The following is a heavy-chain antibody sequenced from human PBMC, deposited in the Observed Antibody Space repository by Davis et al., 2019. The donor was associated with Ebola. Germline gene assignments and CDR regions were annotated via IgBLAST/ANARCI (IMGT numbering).Heavy chain of an antibody. CDR2: INHSGST. CDR1: GGSFSGYY. J-gene: IGHJ6*02. CDR3: ARGGDSSSWYYYYGMDV. D-gene: IGHD6-13*01. V-gene: IGHV4-34*01. Sequence: SETLSLTCAVYGGSFSGYYWSWIRQPPGKELEWIGEINHSGSTNYNPSLKSRVTISVGTSKNQFSLKLSSVTAADTAVYYCARGGDSSSWYYYYGMDVWGQGTTVTVSS.